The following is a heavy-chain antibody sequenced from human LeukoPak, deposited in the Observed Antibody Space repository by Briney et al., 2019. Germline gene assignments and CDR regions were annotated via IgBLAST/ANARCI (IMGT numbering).Heavy chain of an antibody. CDR3: AKGKSGNFYFDY. J-gene: IGHJ4*02. Sequence: GGSLRLSCAASGFTFSKYAMTWVRRAPGKGLEWVSIISGSGGSTDYADSVKGRFTISRDNSKNTLNLQMNSLRAEDTAVYYCAKGKSGNFYFDYWGQGTLVTVSS. D-gene: IGHD1-26*01. V-gene: IGHV3-23*01. CDR1: GFTFSKYA. CDR2: ISGSGGST.